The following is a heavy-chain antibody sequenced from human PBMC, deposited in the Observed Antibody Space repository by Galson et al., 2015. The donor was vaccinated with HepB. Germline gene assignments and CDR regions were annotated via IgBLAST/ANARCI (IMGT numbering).Heavy chain of an antibody. D-gene: IGHD6-6*01. CDR3: ARDAGGSSLWYFDY. Sequence: LRLSCAASGFTFSNFGMHWVRQAPGKGLEWVSSISSSSSYIYYADPVKGRFTISRDNAKNSLYLQMNSLRAEDTAVYYRARDAGGSSLWYFDYWGQGTLVTVSS. J-gene: IGHJ4*02. CDR2: ISSSSSYI. V-gene: IGHV3-21*01. CDR1: GFTFSNFG.